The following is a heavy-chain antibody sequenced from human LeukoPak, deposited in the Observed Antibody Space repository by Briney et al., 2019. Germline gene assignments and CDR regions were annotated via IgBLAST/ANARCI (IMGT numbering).Heavy chain of an antibody. CDR3: ARDFMPGDGGYVYYGMDV. J-gene: IGHJ6*04. D-gene: IGHD5-12*01. CDR2: ISVYNGNT. V-gene: IGHV1-18*04. CDR1: GYTFTSYG. Sequence: ASVKVSCKASGYTFTSYGISWVRQAPGQGLEWMGWISVYNGNTNYAQKLQGRVTMTTDTSTSTAYMELRSLRSDDTAVYYCARDFMPGDGGYVYYGMDVWGKGTTVTVSS.